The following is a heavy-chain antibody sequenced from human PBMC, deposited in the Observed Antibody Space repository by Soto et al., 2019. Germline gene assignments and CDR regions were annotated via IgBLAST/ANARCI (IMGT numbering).Heavy chain of an antibody. J-gene: IGHJ4*02. V-gene: IGHV3-21*01. CDR3: ARGGGELDY. D-gene: IGHD7-27*01. CDR1: GFPFSAYD. CDR2: ISSSATYN. Sequence: VQLVESGGGLVRPGGSLRLSCAASGFPFSAYDINWVRQAPGKGLEWVSSISSSATYNLYADSVKGRFTISRDSAKNSVYLQMNSLRAEDTAVYYCARGGGELDYWGQGTLVTVSS.